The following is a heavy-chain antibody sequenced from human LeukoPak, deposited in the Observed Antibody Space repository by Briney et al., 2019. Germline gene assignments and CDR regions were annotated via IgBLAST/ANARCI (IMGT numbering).Heavy chain of an antibody. CDR2: IYYSGST. D-gene: IGHD4-17*01. CDR3: ARLDGDSLFDY. Sequence: SQTLSLTCTVSGGSLSSSTYYWGWIRQPPGKGLEWIGSIYYSGSTYYNPSLKSRVTISVDTSKNQFSLKLSSVTAADTAVYYCARLDGDSLFDYWGQGTLVTVSS. CDR1: GGSLSSSTYY. V-gene: IGHV4-39*01. J-gene: IGHJ4*02.